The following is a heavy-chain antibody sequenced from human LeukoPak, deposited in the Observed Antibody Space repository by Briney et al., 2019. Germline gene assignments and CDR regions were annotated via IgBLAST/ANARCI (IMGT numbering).Heavy chain of an antibody. CDR2: IKRESDGGTT. J-gene: IGHJ4*02. CDR3: TAASEVLLWFGDLNFDY. D-gene: IGHD3-10*01. CDR1: GFTFSKVW. Sequence: GSLRLSCAASGFTFSKVWMSWVRQVPGKGLEWVGRIKRESDGGTTDYAAPVKGRFTISRDDSKSTLYLQMNSLKTEDTAVYYCTAASEVLLWFGDLNFDYWGQGTLVTVSS. V-gene: IGHV3-15*01.